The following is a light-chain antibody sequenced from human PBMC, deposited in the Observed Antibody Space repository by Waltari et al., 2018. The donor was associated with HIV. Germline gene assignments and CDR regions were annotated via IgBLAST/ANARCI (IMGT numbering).Light chain of an antibody. CDR1: QSVSSN. V-gene: IGKV3-15*01. CDR3: QQYSNWPRT. CDR2: GAS. Sequence: EIVMTQSPATLSVSPGERVTLSCRASQSVSSNLAWYQQKPGQAPRLLIYGASARATGIPATFSGSGSGTDFTLTVSNLQSKDFATYYCQQYSNWPRTFGNGTKVEI. J-gene: IGKJ1*01.